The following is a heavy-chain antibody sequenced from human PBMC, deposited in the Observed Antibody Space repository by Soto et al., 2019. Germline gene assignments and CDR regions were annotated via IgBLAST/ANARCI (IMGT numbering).Heavy chain of an antibody. J-gene: IGHJ4*02. CDR2: IYHSGST. V-gene: IGHV4-30-2*06. CDR3: ARKGYYDISGYSFDY. CDR1: GGSISSGGYS. Sequence: ASETLSLTCAVSGGSISSGGYSWSWVCQSPEKGLEWIGEIYHSGSTNYNPSLKSRVTSSVDKSKNQFSVTLSSVTAADTAVYYCARKGYYDISGYSFDYWGQGILVTVFS. D-gene: IGHD3-22*01.